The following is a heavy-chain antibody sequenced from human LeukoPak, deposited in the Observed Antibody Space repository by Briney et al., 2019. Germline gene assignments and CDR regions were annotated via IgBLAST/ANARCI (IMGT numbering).Heavy chain of an antibody. CDR1: GFTFSDYY. J-gene: IGHJ4*02. V-gene: IGHV3-66*01. CDR2: ISGGGNT. Sequence: GGSLRLSCAASGFTFSDYYMSWVRQAPGKGLEWVSFISGGGNTYYYADSVKGRFTISRDHSKNTLFLQMNSLRAEDTAVYYCARDRYYYDTSGYRTYYFDYWGQGILVTVSS. CDR3: ARDRYYYDTSGYRTYYFDY. D-gene: IGHD3-22*01.